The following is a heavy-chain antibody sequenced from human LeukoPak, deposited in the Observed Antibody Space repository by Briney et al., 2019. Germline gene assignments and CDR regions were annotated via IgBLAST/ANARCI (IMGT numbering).Heavy chain of an antibody. J-gene: IGHJ6*03. Sequence: SETLSLTCAVSGYSISSGDYWGWIRQPPGKGLEWIGSIYHSGSTYYNPSLKSRVTISVDRSKNQFSLKLSSVTAADTAVYYCARGGYYYYYMDVWGKGTTVTVPS. V-gene: IGHV4-38-2*01. CDR2: IYHSGST. CDR3: ARGGYYYYYMDV. CDR1: GYSISSGDY. D-gene: IGHD3-16*01.